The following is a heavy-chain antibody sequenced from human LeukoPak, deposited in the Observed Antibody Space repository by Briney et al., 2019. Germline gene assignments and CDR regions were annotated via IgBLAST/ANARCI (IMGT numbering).Heavy chain of an antibody. CDR3: ARDRGSYFDY. CDR2: INSDGSST. D-gene: IGHD1-26*01. Sequence: PGGSLRLSCAASGSTFSRYWMHWVRQAPGKGLVWVSSINSDGSSTSYADSVKGRFTISRDNAKNTLYLQMNSLRAEDTAVYYCARDRGSYFDYWGQGTLVSVSS. V-gene: IGHV3-74*01. J-gene: IGHJ4*02. CDR1: GSTFSRYW.